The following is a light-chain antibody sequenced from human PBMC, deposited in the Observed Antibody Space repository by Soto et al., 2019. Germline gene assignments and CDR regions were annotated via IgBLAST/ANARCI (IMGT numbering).Light chain of an antibody. CDR3: QQRSNWPKT. CDR1: QSVNIY. CDR2: DAS. J-gene: IGKJ1*01. Sequence: FTPSPTTLAFSPGGRANLSCRASQSVNIYLAWYQQKPGQAPRLLIYDASNRATGIPARFSGSGSGTDFTLTISSLEPEDFAVYYCQQRSNWPKTFGQGTKVDI. V-gene: IGKV3-11*01.